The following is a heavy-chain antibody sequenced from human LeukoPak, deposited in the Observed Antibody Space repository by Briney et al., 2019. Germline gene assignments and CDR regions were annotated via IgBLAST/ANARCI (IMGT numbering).Heavy chain of an antibody. D-gene: IGHD3-3*01. CDR2: IKRSDNNK. V-gene: IGHV3-21*04. Sequence: PGGSLRLSCVASGFTFSDYTMNWVRQAPGKGLEWVSSIKRSDNNKYYADSVTGRFTISRDNSKSTLYLQMNSLRAEDTAIYYCARPRSRSSNDKIFLYWGQGSLVTVSS. CDR1: GFTFSDYT. CDR3: ARPRSRSSNDKIFLY. J-gene: IGHJ4*02.